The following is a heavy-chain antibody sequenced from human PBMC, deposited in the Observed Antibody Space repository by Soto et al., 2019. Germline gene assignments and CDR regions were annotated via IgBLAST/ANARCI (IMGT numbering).Heavy chain of an antibody. Sequence: QVQLQESGPGLMKPSGTLSLTCAVSGVSITSNWWSWVRQPPGKGLEWIAEIFHTGSANYNPSIMGRLTISMDKSMNHLSLNLYSVTAADTAVYYCARNIAVSGTRGFDHWGQGTLGTVSS. J-gene: IGHJ4*02. D-gene: IGHD2-21*01. CDR3: ARNIAVSGTRGFDH. CDR2: IFHTGSA. CDR1: GVSITSNW. V-gene: IGHV4-4*02.